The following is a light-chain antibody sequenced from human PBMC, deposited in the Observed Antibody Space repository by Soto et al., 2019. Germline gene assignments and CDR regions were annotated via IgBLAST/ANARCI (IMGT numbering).Light chain of an antibody. Sequence: DIQMTQSLSSLSASVGDRVTITCRASQNIPNYLNWYQQKARKAPKLLIFGASSLQGGVPSRFSGSGSGTDFTLTISSLQPEDFGTYYCQQTYRTPYTFGQGTKLEIK. V-gene: IGKV1-39*01. J-gene: IGKJ2*01. CDR1: QNIPNY. CDR3: QQTYRTPYT. CDR2: GAS.